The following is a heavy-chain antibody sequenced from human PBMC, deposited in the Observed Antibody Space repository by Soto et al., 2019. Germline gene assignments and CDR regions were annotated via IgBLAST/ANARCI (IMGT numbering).Heavy chain of an antibody. CDR1: GDNFKKNV. D-gene: IGHD3-10*01. CDR2: TIPALGKT. J-gene: IGHJ6*02. Sequence: GASVKVSCKTSGDNFKKNVFTWVRQAPGKGLEGMGGTIPALGKTHYIEKFQGRVTITVDDATRTVYMEVRDLTSEDTAIYYCARGPFRPSAMDVWGQGTTGTVSS. V-gene: IGHV1-69*10. CDR3: ARGPFRPSAMDV.